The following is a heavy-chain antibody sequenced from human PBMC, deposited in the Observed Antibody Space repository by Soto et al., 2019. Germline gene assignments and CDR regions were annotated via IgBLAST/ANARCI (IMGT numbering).Heavy chain of an antibody. J-gene: IGHJ4*02. CDR3: ARRHDFWSDYHTDY. Sequence: GAAVKVSCKASGYTFTRYGLHWVRQAPGQRLEWMGWINAGLGHSKYSEKFQGRVTITRDTSASTVYMELSSLRSEDTAVYYCARRHDFWSDYHTDYWGPGTLVTVSS. D-gene: IGHD3-3*01. V-gene: IGHV1-3*01. CDR2: INAGLGHS. CDR1: GYTFTRYG.